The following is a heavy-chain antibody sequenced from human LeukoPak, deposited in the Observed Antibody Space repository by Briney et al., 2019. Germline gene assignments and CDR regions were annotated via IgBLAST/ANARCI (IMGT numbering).Heavy chain of an antibody. Sequence: KPSETLSLTCAVYGGSFSGYYWSWIRQPPGKGLEWIGEINHSGSTNYNPSLKSRVTISVDTSRNQFSLKLSSVTAADTAVYYCATNPGGYCSATGCYGEAPWGQGTPVTVSS. CDR2: INHSGST. V-gene: IGHV4-34*01. CDR1: GGSFSGYY. CDR3: ATNPGGYCSATGCYGEAP. J-gene: IGHJ5*02. D-gene: IGHD2-2*01.